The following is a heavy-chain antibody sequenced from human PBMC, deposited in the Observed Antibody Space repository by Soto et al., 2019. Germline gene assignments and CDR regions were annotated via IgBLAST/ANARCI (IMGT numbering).Heavy chain of an antibody. CDR1: GFTFSSYS. V-gene: IGHV3-48*01. CDR3: AKDIQAAAGKRGYYYYGMDV. J-gene: IGHJ6*02. D-gene: IGHD6-13*01. CDR2: ISSSSSTI. Sequence: GGSLRLSCAASGFTFSSYSMNWVRQAPGKGLEGVSYISSSSSTIYYADSVKGRFTISRDNAKNTLYLQMNSLRAEDTAVYYCAKDIQAAAGKRGYYYYGMDVWGQGTTVTVSS.